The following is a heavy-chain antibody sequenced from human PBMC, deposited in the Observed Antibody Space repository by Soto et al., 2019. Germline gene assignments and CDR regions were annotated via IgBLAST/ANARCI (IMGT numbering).Heavy chain of an antibody. CDR2: IYHSGST. CDR1: RHSISSGFY. V-gene: IGHV4-38-2*01. Sequence: SETLSLTCAVSRHSISSGFYWGWIRQPPGKGLEWIGNIYHSGSTYYNPSLKSRVTMSVDTSKSQFSLKLSSVTAADTAVYYCARSNYYGSGNYYFNWFDPWGQGTLVTVSS. CDR3: ARSNYYGSGNYYFNWFDP. D-gene: IGHD3-10*01. J-gene: IGHJ5*02.